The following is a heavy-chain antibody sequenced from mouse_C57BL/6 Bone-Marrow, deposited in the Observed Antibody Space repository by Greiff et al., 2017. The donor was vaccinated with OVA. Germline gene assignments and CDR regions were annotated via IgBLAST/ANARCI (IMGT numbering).Heavy chain of an antibody. D-gene: IGHD1-1*01. CDR3: TGHLITTFDY. V-gene: IGHV6-3*01. Sequence: VQLKESGGGLVQPGGSMKLSCVASGFTFSNYWMNWVRQSPEKGLEWVAQIRLKSDNYATHYAESVKGRFTISRDASKSSVHRQMNNLSAEDTGIYCGTGHLITTFDYWGQGTTLTVSS. CDR2: IRLKSDNYAT. CDR1: GFTFSNYW. J-gene: IGHJ2*01.